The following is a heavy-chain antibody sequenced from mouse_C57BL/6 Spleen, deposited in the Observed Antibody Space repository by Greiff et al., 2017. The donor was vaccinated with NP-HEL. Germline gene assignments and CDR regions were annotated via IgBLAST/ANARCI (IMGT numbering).Heavy chain of an antibody. CDR2: INPSTGGT. J-gene: IGHJ1*03. D-gene: IGHD1-1*01. Sequence: EVKLVESGPELVKPGASVKISCKASGYSFTGYYMNWVKQSPEKSLEWIGEINPSTGGTTYNQKFKAKATLTVDKSSSTAYMQLKSLTSEDSAVYYCARYEDGVKGYFDVWGTGTTVTVSS. CDR3: ARYEDGVKGYFDV. CDR1: GYSFTGYY. V-gene: IGHV1-42*01.